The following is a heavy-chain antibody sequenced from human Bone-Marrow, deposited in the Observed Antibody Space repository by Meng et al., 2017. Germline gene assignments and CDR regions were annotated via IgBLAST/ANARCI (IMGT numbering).Heavy chain of an antibody. CDR1: AGYISVYY. D-gene: IGHD6-19*01. CDR2: IYTSGST. V-gene: IGHV4-4*07. CDR3: ARAGGVAVAGIFLGFDP. Sequence: VQLWGRCPGLLKPSGPLSLACTGAAGYISVYYWSGIRQPAGKGLEWIGRIYTSGSTNYNPSLKSRVTLSVDPSKIQFSLKLSSVTAADTAVYYCARAGGVAVAGIFLGFDPWGQGTLVTVSS. J-gene: IGHJ5*02.